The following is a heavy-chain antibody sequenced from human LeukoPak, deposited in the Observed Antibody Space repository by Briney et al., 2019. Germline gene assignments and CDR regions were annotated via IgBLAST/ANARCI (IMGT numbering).Heavy chain of an antibody. D-gene: IGHD1/OR15-1a*01. CDR3: AREVNNWNNALLDY. J-gene: IGHJ4*02. CDR2: ISYDGSNK. V-gene: IGHV3-30-3*01. Sequence: GRSLRLSCAASGFTFSSYAMHWVRQAPGKGLERVAVISYDGSNKYYADSAKGRFTISRDNSKNTLYLQMNSLRAEDTAVYYCAREVNNWNNALLDYWGQGTLVTVSS. CDR1: GFTFSSYA.